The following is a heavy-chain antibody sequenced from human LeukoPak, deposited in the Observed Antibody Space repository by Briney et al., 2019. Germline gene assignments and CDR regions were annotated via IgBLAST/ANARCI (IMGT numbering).Heavy chain of an antibody. Sequence: GGSLRLSCAASGFTFSSYAMSWVRQAPGKGLEWVSAIRGSGGSTYYADSVKGRFTISRDNSKNTLYLQMNSLRAEDTAVYYCAKDPIITYYHDSSGYYLDAFDIWGQGTMVTVSS. J-gene: IGHJ3*02. CDR2: IRGSGGST. CDR3: AKDPIITYYHDSSGYYLDAFDI. D-gene: IGHD3-22*01. CDR1: GFTFSSYA. V-gene: IGHV3-23*01.